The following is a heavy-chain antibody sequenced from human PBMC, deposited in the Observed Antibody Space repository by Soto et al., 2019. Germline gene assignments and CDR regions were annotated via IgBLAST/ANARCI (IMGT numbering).Heavy chain of an antibody. J-gene: IGHJ6*02. D-gene: IGHD2-2*01. V-gene: IGHV3-23*01. Sequence: EVQLLESGGGLVQPGGSLRLSCAASGFTFSTYAMSWVRQAPGKGLYWVSTISGSDGSTYYADSVKGRFTISRDNSKNMVSLQMNSLRAEDTAVYYCAKAHDYCSTTSCYGMDVWGQGTTVTVSS. CDR2: ISGSDGST. CDR3: AKAHDYCSTTSCYGMDV. CDR1: GFTFSTYA.